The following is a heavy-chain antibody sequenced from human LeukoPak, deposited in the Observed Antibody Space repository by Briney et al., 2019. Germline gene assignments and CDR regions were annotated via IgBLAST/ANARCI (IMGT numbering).Heavy chain of an antibody. Sequence: KPGGSLRLSCAASGFTFSSYSMNWVRQAPGKGLEWVSSISSSSSYIYYADSVKGRFTISRDNAKNSLYLQMNSLRAEDTAVYYCARDHSITIFGVAYNWFDPWGQGTLVTVSS. V-gene: IGHV3-21*01. CDR2: ISSSSSYI. CDR1: GFTFSSYS. J-gene: IGHJ5*02. CDR3: ARDHSITIFGVAYNWFDP. D-gene: IGHD3-3*01.